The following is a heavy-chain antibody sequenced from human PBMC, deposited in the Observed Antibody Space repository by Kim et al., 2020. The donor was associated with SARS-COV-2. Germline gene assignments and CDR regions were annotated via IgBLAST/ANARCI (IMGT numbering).Heavy chain of an antibody. CDR2: INPNSGGT. D-gene: IGHD2-2*02. CDR1: GYTFTGYY. CDR3: ARIVVVPAAIDSRIYFDY. V-gene: IGHV1-2*06. Sequence: ASVKVSCKASGYTFTGYYMHWVRQAPGQGLEWMGRINPNSGGTNYAQKFQGRVTMTRDTSISTAYMELSRLRSDDTAVYYCARIVVVPAAIDSRIYFDYWGQGTLVTVSS. J-gene: IGHJ4*02.